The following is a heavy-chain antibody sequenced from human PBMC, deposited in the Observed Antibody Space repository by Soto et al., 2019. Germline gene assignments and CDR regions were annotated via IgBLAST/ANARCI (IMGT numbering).Heavy chain of an antibody. Sequence: LRLSCAASGFTFSNYWMSWVRQAPGKGLEWVANIKEDGSERNYVDSVKGRFTISRDNAENSLYLQMNSLRAEDTAVYYCASARHIGPWGQGTLVTVSS. D-gene: IGHD2-21*01. CDR2: IKEDGSER. V-gene: IGHV3-7*01. CDR1: GFTFSNYW. CDR3: ASARHIGP. J-gene: IGHJ5*02.